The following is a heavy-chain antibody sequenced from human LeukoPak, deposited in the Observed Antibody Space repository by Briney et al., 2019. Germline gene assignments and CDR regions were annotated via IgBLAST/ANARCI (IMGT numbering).Heavy chain of an antibody. CDR3: ARHPLYSNYYFDY. CDR2: IWYDGSNK. Sequence: GGSLRLSCAASGFTFSSYGMHWVRQAPGKGLEWVAVIWYDGSNKYYADSVKGRFTIFRDNSKNTLYLQMNSLSAEDTAVYYCARHPLYSNYYFDYWGQGTLVTVSS. CDR1: GFTFSSYG. D-gene: IGHD4-11*01. V-gene: IGHV3-33*01. J-gene: IGHJ4*02.